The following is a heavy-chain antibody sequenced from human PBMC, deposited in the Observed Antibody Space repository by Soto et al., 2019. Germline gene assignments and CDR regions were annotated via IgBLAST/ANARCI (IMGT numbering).Heavy chain of an antibody. CDR1: GFIFSMYS. CDR2: IPQDGVDG. D-gene: IGHD2-21*02. CDR3: ARDHLILPAHDFFYGSDV. Sequence: PGGSLSLSCEVSGFIFSMYSMSWVRQTPGKGLEWVAKIPQDGVDGHYADAVKGRFTISRDNGKNSLYLQMNNLRAEDTAVYYCARDHLILPAHDFFYGSDVWGRGATVTV. V-gene: IGHV3-7*03. J-gene: IGHJ6*01.